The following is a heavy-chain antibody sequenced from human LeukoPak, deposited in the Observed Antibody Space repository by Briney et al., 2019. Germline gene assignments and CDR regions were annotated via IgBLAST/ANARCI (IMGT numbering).Heavy chain of an antibody. CDR3: ARQYRDYYYYYMDV. D-gene: IGHD1-14*01. Sequence: SETLSLTCTVSGGSISSHYWSWLRQPPGKGLEWVGYIYYSGSTNYNPSLKSRVTISVDTSKNQFSLKLSSVTAADTAVYYCARQYRDYYYYYMDVWGKGTTVTVSS. CDR1: GGSISSHY. CDR2: IYYSGST. V-gene: IGHV4-59*11. J-gene: IGHJ6*03.